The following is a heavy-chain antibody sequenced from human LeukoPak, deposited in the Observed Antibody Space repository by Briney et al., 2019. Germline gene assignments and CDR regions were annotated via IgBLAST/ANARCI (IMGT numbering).Heavy chain of an antibody. D-gene: IGHD2/OR15-2a*01. CDR2: IYPGDSDT. Sequence: GGSLKISCKGSGYSFPSYWIAWVRQMPGKGLEWMGIIYPGDSDTRYSPSFQGQVTISADKSISTAYLQWSSLKASDTAIYYCTTSSTTPPRFDSWGQGTLVTVSS. V-gene: IGHV5-51*01. J-gene: IGHJ4*02. CDR1: GYSFPSYW. CDR3: TTSSTTPPRFDS.